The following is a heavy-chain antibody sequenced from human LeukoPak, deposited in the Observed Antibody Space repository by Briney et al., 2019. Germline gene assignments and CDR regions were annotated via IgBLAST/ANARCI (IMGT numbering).Heavy chain of an antibody. CDR3: ARADNLNAFDY. Sequence: SETLSLTCTVSGGSISSGGYFWSWIRQHPGKGLEWIGSISSSGSALYSPSLKRRVTISVDTSKNQFSLKLSSVTATDTAVYYCARADNLNAFDYWGQGTRVTVSS. J-gene: IGHJ4*02. CDR2: ISSSGSA. V-gene: IGHV4-31*03. CDR1: GGSISSGGYF. D-gene: IGHD1-1*01.